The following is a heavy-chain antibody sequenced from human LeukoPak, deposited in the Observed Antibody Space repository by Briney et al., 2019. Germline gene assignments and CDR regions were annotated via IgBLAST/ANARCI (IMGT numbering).Heavy chain of an antibody. J-gene: IGHJ6*03. CDR2: INHSGST. D-gene: IGHD3-3*01. CDR1: GGSFSGYD. V-gene: IGHV4-34*01. CDR3: ARGGGGVIITSYYYYLDV. Sequence: SETLSLTCAVYGGSFSGYDWSWLRQPPGKGLEWLGEINHSGSTNYNPSLKSRVTVSVDTSKNQFSLKLNSVTAADTAVYYCARGGGGVIITSYYYYLDVWAKGTTVTVSS.